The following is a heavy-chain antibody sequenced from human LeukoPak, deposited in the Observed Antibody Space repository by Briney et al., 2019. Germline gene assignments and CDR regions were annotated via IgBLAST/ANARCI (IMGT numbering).Heavy chain of an antibody. J-gene: IGHJ4*02. CDR2: ISGSGSST. CDR3: AKDTTVTRGNFDY. D-gene: IGHD4-17*01. V-gene: IGHV3-23*01. CDR1: GFTFSNYA. Sequence: GGSLRLSCAASGFTFSNYAMSWVRQAPGKELEWVSGISGSGSSTYYADSVKGRFAISRDNSKNTLYLQMSSLRAEDTAVYYCAKDTTVTRGNFDYWGQGTLVTVSS.